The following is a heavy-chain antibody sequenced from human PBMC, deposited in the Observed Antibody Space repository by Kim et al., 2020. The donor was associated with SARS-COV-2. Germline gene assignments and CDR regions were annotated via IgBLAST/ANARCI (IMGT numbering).Heavy chain of an antibody. CDR2: ISYDGSNK. D-gene: IGHD7-27*01. Sequence: GGSLRLSCAASGFTFSSYGMHWVRQAPGKGLEWVAVISYDGSNKYYADSVKGRFTISRDNSKNTLYLQMNSLRAEDTAVYYCARDRGANWGENWFDPWG. CDR3: ARDRGANWGENWFDP. J-gene: IGHJ5*02. CDR1: GFTFSSYG. V-gene: IGHV3-33*05.